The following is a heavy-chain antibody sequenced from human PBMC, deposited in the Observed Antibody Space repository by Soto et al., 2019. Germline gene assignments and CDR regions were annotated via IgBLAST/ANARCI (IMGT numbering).Heavy chain of an antibody. D-gene: IGHD6-13*01. V-gene: IGHV3-48*02. CDR1: GFTFSSYS. CDR3: AREYSSSWINWFDP. J-gene: IGHJ5*02. CDR2: ISSSSSTI. Sequence: EVQLVESGGGLVQPGGSLRLSCAASGFTFSSYSMNWVRQAPGKGVEWVSYISSSSSTIYYADSVKGRFTISRDNAKNSLYLQMNSLRDEDTAVYYCAREYSSSWINWFDPWGQGTLVTVSS.